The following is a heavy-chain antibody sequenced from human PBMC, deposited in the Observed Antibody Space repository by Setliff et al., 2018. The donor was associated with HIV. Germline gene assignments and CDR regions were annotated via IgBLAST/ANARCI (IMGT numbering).Heavy chain of an antibody. V-gene: IGHV4-34*01. CDR2: INHSGST. Sequence: SETLSLTCAVYDGSFSAYYWSWIRQPPGKGLEWIGEINHSGSTNHNPSLKSRVTISLDTSKNQISLELSSVTAADTAVYYCARGNSRLLWFGELLYWFDPWGQGTLVTV. D-gene: IGHD3-10*01. CDR3: ARGNSRLLWFGELLYWFDP. CDR1: DGSFSAYY. J-gene: IGHJ5*02.